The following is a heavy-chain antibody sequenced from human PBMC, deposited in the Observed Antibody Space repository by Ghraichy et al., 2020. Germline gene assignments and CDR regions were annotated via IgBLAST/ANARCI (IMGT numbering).Heavy chain of an antibody. Sequence: SETLSLTCTVSGGSISNYYWSWIRQPPGKGLEWIGYIYYSGSTNYNPSLKSRVTISVDTSKNQFSLKLSSVTAADTAVYYCARAEGSSWYYWFDPWGQGTLVTVSS. CDR2: IYYSGST. J-gene: IGHJ5*02. V-gene: IGHV4-59*01. CDR3: ARAEGSSWYYWFDP. D-gene: IGHD6-13*01. CDR1: GGSISNYY.